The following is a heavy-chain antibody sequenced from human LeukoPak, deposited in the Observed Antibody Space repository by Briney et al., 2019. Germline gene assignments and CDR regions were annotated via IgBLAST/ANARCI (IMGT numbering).Heavy chain of an antibody. V-gene: IGHV4-61*02. Sequence: SETLSLTCTVSGGSISSGSYYWSWIRQPAGKGLEWIGRIYTSGSTNYNPSLKSRVTISVDTSKNQFSLKLSSVTAADTAVYYCARVGQSGGSYYYYMDVWGKGTTVTVSS. J-gene: IGHJ6*03. CDR2: IYTSGST. D-gene: IGHD6-19*01. CDR1: GGSISSGSYY. CDR3: ARVGQSGGSYYYYMDV.